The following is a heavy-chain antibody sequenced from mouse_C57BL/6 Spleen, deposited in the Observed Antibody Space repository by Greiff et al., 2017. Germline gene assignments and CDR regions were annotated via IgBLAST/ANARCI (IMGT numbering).Heavy chain of an antibody. CDR3: ARYYYGSSSFDV. Sequence: QVQLQQPGAELVMPGASVKLSCKASGYTFTSYWMHWVKQRPGQGLEWIGEIDPSDSYTNYNQKFKGKSTLTVDKSSSPAYMQLSSLTSEDSAVYYCARYYYGSSSFDVWGKGTTLTVAS. J-gene: IGHJ2*01. D-gene: IGHD1-1*01. V-gene: IGHV1-69*01. CDR2: IDPSDSYT. CDR1: GYTFTSYW.